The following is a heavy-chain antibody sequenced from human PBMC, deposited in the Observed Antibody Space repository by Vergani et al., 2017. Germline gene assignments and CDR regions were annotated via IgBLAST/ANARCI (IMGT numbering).Heavy chain of an antibody. Sequence: QVQLVQSGAEVKKPGASVKVSCKASGYTFTDYFMHWVRQAPGQGLEGMGRINPNSGGTNYAQKFQGRVTITRETSISTAYMELSNLRSDDTAVYYCARVGTSSNRDYFDYWGQGTLVTVSS. V-gene: IGHV1-2*02. J-gene: IGHJ4*02. CDR1: GYTFTDYF. CDR3: ARVGTSSNRDYFDY. CDR2: INPNSGGT. D-gene: IGHD2-2*01.